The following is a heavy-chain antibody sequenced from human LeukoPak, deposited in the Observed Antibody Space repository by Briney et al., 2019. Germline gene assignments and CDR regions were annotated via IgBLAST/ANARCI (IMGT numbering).Heavy chain of an antibody. Sequence: GESLKISCKGSGYRFTSYWIGWVRQMPGKGLEWMGIIYPGDSDTTYSPSFQDQVTISADKSISTAYLQWSSLKASDTAMYYCARGEMRYCTGGSCYDYWGQGTLVSVSS. CDR1: GYRFTSYW. V-gene: IGHV5-51*01. CDR2: IYPGDSDT. D-gene: IGHD2-15*01. CDR3: ARGEMRYCTGGSCYDY. J-gene: IGHJ4*02.